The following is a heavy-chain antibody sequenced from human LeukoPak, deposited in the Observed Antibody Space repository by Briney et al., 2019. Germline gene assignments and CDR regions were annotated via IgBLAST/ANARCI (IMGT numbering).Heavy chain of an antibody. CDR1: GFTFSSYG. D-gene: IGHD5-24*01. J-gene: IGHJ4*02. Sequence: GGSLRLSCAASGFTFSSYGMSWVRQAPGKGLEWVSAISGSGGSTYYADSVKGRFTISRDNSKNTVYLQMNSLRGEDTAVYYCARGDGYSSYFDFWGQGTLVTVSS. CDR2: ISGSGGST. V-gene: IGHV3-23*01. CDR3: ARGDGYSSYFDF.